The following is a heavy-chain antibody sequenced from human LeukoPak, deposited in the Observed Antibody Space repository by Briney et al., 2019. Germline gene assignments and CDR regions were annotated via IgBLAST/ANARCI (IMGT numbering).Heavy chain of an antibody. CDR2: VYFTGST. V-gene: IGHV4-39*01. CDR3: LRHTCNGWDYYIGLDV. D-gene: IGHD6-19*01. Sequence: ASETLSLTCTVSGDSVGSTGVYWGWVRQPPGRGLEWIGSVYFTGSTYYNPSLTSRVTISVDTSKNHFSLTLSSVTAADTAVYYCLRHTCNGWDYYIGLDVWGRGTTVTVSS. J-gene: IGHJ6*02. CDR1: GDSVGSTGVY.